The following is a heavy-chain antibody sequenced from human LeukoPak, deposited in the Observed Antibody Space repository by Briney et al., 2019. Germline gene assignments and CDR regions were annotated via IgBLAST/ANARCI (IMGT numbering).Heavy chain of an antibody. CDR1: RFAFNNHW. V-gene: IGHV3-74*03. D-gene: IGHD3-22*01. J-gene: IGHJ3*02. Sequence: GGSLTLSCVAYRFAFNNHWVHWVRQVPGKGLVWISRINTDGTNRKYADVVKGRFTISRDNAKNTLYLHMCSLSVDDTAIYYCARDFWDSGVVINGLDKWGQGTMVTVSS. CDR3: ARDFWDSGVVINGLDK. CDR2: INTDGTNR.